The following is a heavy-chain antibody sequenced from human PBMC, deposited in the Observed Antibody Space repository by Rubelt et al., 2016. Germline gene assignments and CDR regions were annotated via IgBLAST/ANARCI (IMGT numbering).Heavy chain of an antibody. J-gene: IGHJ4*02. CDR3: VVQGVTFVY. CDR1: GGSFSGYS. D-gene: IGHD3-10*01. Sequence: QVQLQQWGARLLKPSETLSLTCAVYGGSFSGYSWSWIRQPPGQGLEWIGEVTDTGTTNYNPSLRRRVSISVDTSKSQFSLKLSSVIAADTAVYYCVVQGVTFVYWDQGTLVTVSS. V-gene: IGHV4-34*01. CDR2: VTDTGTT.